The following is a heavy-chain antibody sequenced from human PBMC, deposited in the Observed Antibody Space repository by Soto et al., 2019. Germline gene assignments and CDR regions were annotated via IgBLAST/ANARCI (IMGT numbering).Heavy chain of an antibody. CDR3: ARDREAGYNFFYGMDV. V-gene: IGHV4-4*07. D-gene: IGHD6-19*01. J-gene: IGHJ6*02. Sequence: SETLSRTCIVSGSDNNTYSWTWIRQPAGKGLGWIRRIYTSASINYNPSLKGRVTLSVDTSTNQGSLRLASVTAADTAIYYCARDREAGYNFFYGMDVWGQETTV. CDR2: IYTSASI. CDR1: GSDNNTYS.